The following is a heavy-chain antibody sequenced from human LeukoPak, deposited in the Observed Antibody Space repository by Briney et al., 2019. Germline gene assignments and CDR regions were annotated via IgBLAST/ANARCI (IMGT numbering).Heavy chain of an antibody. Sequence: GGSLRLSCVASGFTVISNYMSWVRQAPGKGLEWVSVIYSDGSIHYTDSVKGRFTISRDNSKNTLYLQMNSLRVEDTAVCYCARDPQLLWFGEYFGHFDYWGQGTLVTVSS. CDR1: GFTVISNY. D-gene: IGHD3-10*01. J-gene: IGHJ4*02. CDR3: ARDPQLLWFGEYFGHFDY. CDR2: IYSDGSI. V-gene: IGHV3-53*05.